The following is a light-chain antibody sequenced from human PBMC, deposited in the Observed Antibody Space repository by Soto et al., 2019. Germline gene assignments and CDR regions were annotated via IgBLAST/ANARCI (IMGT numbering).Light chain of an antibody. CDR2: EVS. CDR1: SRVVGSYNL. J-gene: IGLJ2*01. Sequence: QSLLNHPASVSGAPGQSLTLSLPGNSRVVGSYNLVSWYQQHPGKAPKLMIYEVSKRPSGVSNRFSGSKSGNTASLTISGLQAEDEADYYCCSYAGSSTLVFGRGTKVTVL. CDR3: CSYAGSSTLV. V-gene: IGLV2-23*02.